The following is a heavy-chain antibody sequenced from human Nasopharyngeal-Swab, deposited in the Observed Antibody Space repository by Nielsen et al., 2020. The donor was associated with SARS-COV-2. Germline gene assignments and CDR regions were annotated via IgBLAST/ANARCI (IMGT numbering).Heavy chain of an antibody. CDR1: GYTFTGYY. Sequence: ASVKVSCKASGYTFTGYYIQWVRQAPGQGLEWMGWINPNNGATQYAQKFQGRVTMTRNTSISTAYMELSSLRSEDTAVYYCARDRGAAMAGRGWIGGVYYYGMDVWGQGTTVTVSS. D-gene: IGHD5-18*01. CDR3: ARDRGAAMAGRGWIGGVYYYGMDV. CDR2: INPNNGAT. V-gene: IGHV1-2*02. J-gene: IGHJ6*02.